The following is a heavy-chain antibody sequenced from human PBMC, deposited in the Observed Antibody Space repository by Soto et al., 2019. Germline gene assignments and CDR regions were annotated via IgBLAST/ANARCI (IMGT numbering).Heavy chain of an antibody. CDR3: ARDGRQWLVYNWFDP. V-gene: IGHV3-7*01. CDR2: IKQDGSEK. CDR1: GFTFSSYW. D-gene: IGHD6-19*01. J-gene: IGHJ5*02. Sequence: EVQLVESGGGLVQPGGSLRLSCAASGFTFSSYWMSWVRQAPGKGLERVANIKQDGSEKSYVDSVKGLFTISRDNAKNSLYLQMNSLRAEDTAVYYCARDGRQWLVYNWFDPWGQGTLVTVSS.